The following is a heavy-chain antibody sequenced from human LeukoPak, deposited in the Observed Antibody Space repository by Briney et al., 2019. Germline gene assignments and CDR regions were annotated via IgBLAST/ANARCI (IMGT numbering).Heavy chain of an antibody. J-gene: IGHJ6*03. CDR3: ARESATYCSGGSCYWVYYYCYMDV. V-gene: IGHV3-21*01. CDR1: GFTFSSYS. CDR2: ISSSSSYI. Sequence: GGSLRLSCAASGFTFSSYSMNWVRQAPGKGLEWVSSISSSSSYIYYADSVKGRFTISRDNAKNSLYLQMNSLRAEDTAVYYCARESATYCSGGSCYWVYYYCYMDVWGKGTTVTISS. D-gene: IGHD2-15*01.